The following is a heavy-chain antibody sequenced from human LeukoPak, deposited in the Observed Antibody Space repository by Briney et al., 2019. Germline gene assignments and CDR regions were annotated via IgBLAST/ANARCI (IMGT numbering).Heavy chain of an antibody. J-gene: IGHJ4*02. Sequence: SETLSLTCTVSGGSISSYYWSWIRQPPGKGLEWIGYIYYSGSTNYNPSLKSRVTMSVDTSKNQFSLKLSSVTAADTAVYYCARDLSEYSSGWYPDYWGQGTLVTVSS. D-gene: IGHD6-19*01. CDR2: IYYSGST. CDR3: ARDLSEYSSGWYPDY. CDR1: GGSISSYY. V-gene: IGHV4-59*12.